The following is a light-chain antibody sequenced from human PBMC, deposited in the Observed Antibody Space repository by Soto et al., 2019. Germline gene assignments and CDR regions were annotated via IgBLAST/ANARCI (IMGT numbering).Light chain of an antibody. Sequence: EIVLTQSPGTLSVSPGERATLCCRASQSISSNYLAWYQQKPGQAPSLLIYGASSRATGIPDRFSGSGSGTDFTLTISRLEPEDSAIYYCQQYLSWTFGQGTKVEIK. V-gene: IGKV3-20*01. CDR1: QSISSNY. CDR2: GAS. CDR3: QQYLSWT. J-gene: IGKJ1*01.